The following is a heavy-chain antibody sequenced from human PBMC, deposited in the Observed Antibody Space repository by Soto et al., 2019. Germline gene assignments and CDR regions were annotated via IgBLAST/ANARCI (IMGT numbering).Heavy chain of an antibody. CDR1: GGTFSSYA. D-gene: IGHD3-10*01. CDR2: IIPIFGTA. V-gene: IGHV1-69*13. J-gene: IGHJ6*02. CDR3: ASNVLLWFGELAPRFLYYYYYGMDV. Sequence: SVKVSCKASGGTFSSYAISWVRQAPGQGLEWMGGIIPIFGTANYAQKFQGRVTITADESTSTAYMELSSLRSEDTAVYYCASNVLLWFGELAPRFLYYYYYGMDVWGQGTTVTVSS.